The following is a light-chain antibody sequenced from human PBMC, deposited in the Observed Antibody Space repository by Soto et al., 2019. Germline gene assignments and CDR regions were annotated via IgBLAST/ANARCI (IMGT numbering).Light chain of an antibody. J-gene: IGKJ4*01. CDR3: QQYNKWPLT. CDR2: FAS. Sequence: EIVMTQSPATLSVSPGEKATLSCRASQSVNNNLAWYLQKPGQAPRLLIYFASTRATGIPARFSGSGSGTEFTLTISSRQSEDFAVYYCQQYNKWPLTFGGGTKVETK. CDR1: QSVNNN. V-gene: IGKV3-15*01.